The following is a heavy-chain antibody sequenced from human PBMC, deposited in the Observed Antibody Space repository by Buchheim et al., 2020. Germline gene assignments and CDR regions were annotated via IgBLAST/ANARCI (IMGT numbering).Heavy chain of an antibody. CDR3: AEAIRASDY. V-gene: IGHV3-23*01. D-gene: IGHD3-10*01. CDR2: ISDSGVTT. CDR1: GFTFSSYA. Sequence: EVQLLESGGGLVQPGGSLRLSCAASGFTFSSYAMSWVRQVPGKGLEWVSSISDSGVTTSFADSVKGRFTISRDNSKNTLYRQMNSLRAEDTAVYYCAEAIRASDYWGQGTL. J-gene: IGHJ4*02.